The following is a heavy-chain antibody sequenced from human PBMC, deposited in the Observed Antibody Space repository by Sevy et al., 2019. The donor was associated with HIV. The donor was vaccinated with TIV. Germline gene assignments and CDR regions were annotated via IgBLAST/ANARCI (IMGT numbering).Heavy chain of an antibody. CDR3: ARHCSSTSCSHAFDI. Sequence: SETLSLTCAVYGGSFRGYYWSWIRQPPGKGLEWIGEINHSGSTNYNPSLKSRVTISGDTSKNQFSLKLSSVTAADTAVYYCARHCSSTSCSHAFDIGGQVTMVTVSS. CDR2: INHSGST. V-gene: IGHV4-34*01. J-gene: IGHJ3*02. CDR1: GGSFRGYY. D-gene: IGHD2-2*01.